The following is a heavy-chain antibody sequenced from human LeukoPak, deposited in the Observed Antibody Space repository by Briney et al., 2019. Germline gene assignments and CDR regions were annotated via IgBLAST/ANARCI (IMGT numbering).Heavy chain of an antibody. CDR1: GGSISSGDYY. CDR2: IYYSGST. D-gene: IGHD3-9*01. Sequence: SQTLSLTCTVSGGSISSGDYYWSWIRQPPGKGLEWIGYIYYSGSTYYNPSLKSRVTISVDTSKNQFSLKLSSVTAADTAVYYCARDKAVGIRYFDWSTRPRDAFDIWGQGTMVTVSS. J-gene: IGHJ3*02. CDR3: ARDKAVGIRYFDWSTRPRDAFDI. V-gene: IGHV4-30-4*01.